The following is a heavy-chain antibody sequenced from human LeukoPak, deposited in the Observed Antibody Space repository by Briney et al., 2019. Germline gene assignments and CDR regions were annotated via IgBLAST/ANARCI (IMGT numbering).Heavy chain of an antibody. CDR2: ISDDGSNT. CDR1: GFTFSSYW. D-gene: IGHD1/OR15-1a*01. CDR3: ARVTGTYWYFDL. Sequence: GGSLRLSCAASGFTFSSYWMSWVRQAPGKGLEWVAEISDDGSNTYYADSVKGRFTISRDNSKKTLYQEMNNLRPEDTAVYYCARVTGTYWYFDLWGRGTLVTVSS. V-gene: IGHV3-30*03. J-gene: IGHJ2*01.